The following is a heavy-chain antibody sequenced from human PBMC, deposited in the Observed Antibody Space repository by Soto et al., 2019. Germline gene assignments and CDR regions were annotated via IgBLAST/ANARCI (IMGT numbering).Heavy chain of an antibody. J-gene: IGHJ6*03. D-gene: IGHD5-18*01. Sequence: GGSLRLSCTASGFTFGDHAMSWFRQAPGKGLEWVGFIRSKAYGGTTEYAASVKGRFTISRDDSKSIAYLQMNSLKTEDTAVYYCTRDLDTAMVNRYYYYYYMDVWGKGTTVTVSS. CDR3: TRDLDTAMVNRYYYYYYMDV. V-gene: IGHV3-49*03. CDR1: GFTFGDHA. CDR2: IRSKAYGGTT.